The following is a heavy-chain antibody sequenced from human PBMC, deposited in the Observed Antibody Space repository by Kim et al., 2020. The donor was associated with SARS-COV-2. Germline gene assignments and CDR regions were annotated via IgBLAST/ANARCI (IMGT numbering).Heavy chain of an antibody. CDR3: ARWDTTKTTLLDS. V-gene: IGHV1-18*01. Sequence: ASVKVSCKASGYTFTNYGISWVRLAAGQGLEWLGWTSPSNGNTKYAQKARDRVTLTTDTSTKTVYLDLRGLTSDDTGVYYCARWDTTKTTLLDSWGQGTQLTVSS. J-gene: IGHJ4*02. CDR1: GYTFTNYG. D-gene: IGHD5-18*01. CDR2: TSPSNGNT.